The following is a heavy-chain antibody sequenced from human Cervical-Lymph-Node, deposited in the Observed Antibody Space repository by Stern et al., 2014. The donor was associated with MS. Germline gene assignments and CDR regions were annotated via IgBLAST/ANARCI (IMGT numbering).Heavy chain of an antibody. CDR2: INPNGGST. V-gene: IGHV1-46*02. Sequence: VQLVQSGAEVKKPGASVKVSCKASQYTFNSYHMHWVRQAPGQGLEWMGIINPNGGSTSYAQKFQGRVTMTRDTSTSTAYMELSGLRSEDTAVYYCTREKYGGNYLDYWGQGTLVTVSS. D-gene: IGHD4-23*01. CDR1: QYTFNSYH. J-gene: IGHJ4*02. CDR3: TREKYGGNYLDY.